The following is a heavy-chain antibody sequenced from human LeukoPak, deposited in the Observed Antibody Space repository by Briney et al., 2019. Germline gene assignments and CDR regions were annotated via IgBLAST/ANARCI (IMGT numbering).Heavy chain of an antibody. CDR1: GFTFSSYG. Sequence: SGGSLRLSCAASGFTFSSYGMHWLRQAPGKGLEWVAVISYDGSNKYYADSVKGRFIISRDNSKNTLYLQINSLRAEDTAVYYCAETAYYYDSSGYYDYWGQGTLVTVSS. D-gene: IGHD3-22*01. V-gene: IGHV3-30*18. J-gene: IGHJ4*02. CDR3: AETAYYYDSSGYYDY. CDR2: ISYDGSNK.